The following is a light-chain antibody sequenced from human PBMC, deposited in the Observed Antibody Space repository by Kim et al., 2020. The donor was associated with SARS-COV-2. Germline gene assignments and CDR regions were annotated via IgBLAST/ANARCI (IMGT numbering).Light chain of an antibody. CDR2: DAS. CDR3: QQSKNFPYT. Sequence: SASVGVRDTITFRASQDIHIWLTWYQQKPGKAPKLLIYDASSLQSGVPSRFSGSGSGTDFTLTISSLQPEDFATYYCQQSKNFPYTFGQGTKLEI. V-gene: IGKV1-12*02. CDR1: QDIHIW. J-gene: IGKJ2*01.